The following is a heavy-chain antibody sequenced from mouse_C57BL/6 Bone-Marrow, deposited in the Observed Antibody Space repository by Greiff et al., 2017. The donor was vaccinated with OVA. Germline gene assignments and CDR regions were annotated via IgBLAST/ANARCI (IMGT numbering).Heavy chain of an antibody. V-gene: IGHV1-26*01. Sequence: EVQLQQSGPELVKPGASVKISCKASGYTFTDYYMNWVKQSHGKSLEWIGDINPNNGGTSYNQKFKGKATLTVDKSSSPAYMELRSLTSADSAVYYCARGTVVRYFDVWGTGTTVTVSS. J-gene: IGHJ1*03. CDR2: INPNNGGT. CDR1: GYTFTDYY. D-gene: IGHD2-12*01. CDR3: ARGTVVRYFDV.